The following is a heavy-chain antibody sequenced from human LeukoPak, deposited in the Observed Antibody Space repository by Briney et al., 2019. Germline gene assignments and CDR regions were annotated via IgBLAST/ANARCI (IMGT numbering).Heavy chain of an antibody. CDR2: INPNSGGT. J-gene: IGHJ3*02. CDR1: GYTFTGYY. V-gene: IGHV1-2*02. Sequence: GAPVKVSCKASGYTFTGYYMHWVRQAPGQGLEWMGWINPNSGGTNYAQKFQGRVTMTRDTSISTACMELSRLRSDDTAVYYCAREEGYAFDIWGQGTMVTVSS. CDR3: AREEGYAFDI.